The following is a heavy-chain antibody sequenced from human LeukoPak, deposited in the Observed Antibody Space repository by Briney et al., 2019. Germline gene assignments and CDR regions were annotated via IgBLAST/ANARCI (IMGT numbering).Heavy chain of an antibody. Sequence: GRSLRLSCAASGFTFDDYAMHWVRQAPGKGLEWVSGISWNSGSIGYADSVKGRFTISRDNAKNSLYLQMNSLRAEDTALYYCAKDSAAYCYAPDTFDIWGQGTMVTVSS. J-gene: IGHJ3*02. D-gene: IGHD2-2*01. CDR2: ISWNSGSI. CDR1: GFTFDDYA. CDR3: AKDSAAYCYAPDTFDI. V-gene: IGHV3-9*01.